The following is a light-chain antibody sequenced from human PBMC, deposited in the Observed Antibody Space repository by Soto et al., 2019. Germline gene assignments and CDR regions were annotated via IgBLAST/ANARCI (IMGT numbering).Light chain of an antibody. J-gene: IGLJ3*02. CDR1: SSDVGTYNR. V-gene: IGLV2-18*02. Sequence: QSALTQPPSVSGSPGQSVTVSCTGTSSDVGTYNRVSWYQQPPGKAPKLMIYEVNNRTSGVSNRFSGSKSGNTAYLIISGRQAEEEADYYCISFTISGTFWVFGGGTKLTVL. CDR3: ISFTISGTFWV. CDR2: EVN.